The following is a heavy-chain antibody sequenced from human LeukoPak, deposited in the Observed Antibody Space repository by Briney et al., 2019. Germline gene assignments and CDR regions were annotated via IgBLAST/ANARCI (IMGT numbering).Heavy chain of an antibody. V-gene: IGHV4-39*01. D-gene: IGHD1-1*01. Sequence: SETLSLTCTVSGDSIRSSNYFWGWIRQPPGKGLEWIGSISYRGNTYYSSSLKSRVTISVDMSKNQFSLRLSSMTAADRAVYYCARGQLALYYYNGLHVWGQGTTVTVSS. CDR2: ISYRGNT. CDR3: ARGQLALYYYNGLHV. CDR1: GDSIRSSNYF. J-gene: IGHJ6*02.